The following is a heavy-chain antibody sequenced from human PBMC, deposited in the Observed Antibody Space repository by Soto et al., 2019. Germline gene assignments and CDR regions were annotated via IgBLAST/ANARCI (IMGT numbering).Heavy chain of an antibody. CDR1: GGSISSYY. D-gene: IGHD6-19*01. J-gene: IGHJ5*02. CDR3: ARDPLTVAGTGISADP. V-gene: IGHV4-4*07. Sequence: KSSETLSLTCTVSGGSISSYYWSWIRQPAGKGLEWIGRIYTSGSTNYNPSLKSRVTMSVDTSKNQFSLKLSSVTAADTAVYYCARDPLTVAGTGISADPWGQGTLVTVSS. CDR2: IYTSGST.